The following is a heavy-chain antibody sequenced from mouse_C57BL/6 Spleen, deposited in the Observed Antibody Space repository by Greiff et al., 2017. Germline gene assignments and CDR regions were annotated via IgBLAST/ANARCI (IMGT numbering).Heavy chain of an antibody. CDR2: ISYDGSN. CDR1: GYSITSGYY. J-gene: IGHJ3*01. CDR3: ARDRWLLPFAY. D-gene: IGHD2-3*01. Sequence: EVKLVESGPGLVKPSQSLSLTCSVTGYSITSGYYWNWIRQFPGNKLEWMGYISYDGSNNYNPSLKNRISITRDTSKNQFFLKLNSVTTEDTATYYCARDRWLLPFAYWGQGTLVTVSA. V-gene: IGHV3-6*01.